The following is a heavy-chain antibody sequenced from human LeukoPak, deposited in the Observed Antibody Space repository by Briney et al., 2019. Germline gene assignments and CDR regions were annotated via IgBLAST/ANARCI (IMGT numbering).Heavy chain of an antibody. D-gene: IGHD6-6*01. CDR3: ARDSSHYLGSSDY. CDR1: GFSFGSYP. V-gene: IGHV3-23*01. J-gene: IGHJ4*02. CDR2: ISETGGVS. Sequence: GGSLRLSCVVSGFSFGSYPMSWVRQAPGKGLEWVSVISETGGVSHYADSMKGRFTISRDNIKNTLNLQMNSLRAEDTAIYYCARDSSHYLGSSDYWGQGTLVTVSS.